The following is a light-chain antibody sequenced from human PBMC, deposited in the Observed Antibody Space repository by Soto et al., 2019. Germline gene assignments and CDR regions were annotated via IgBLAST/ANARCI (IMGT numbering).Light chain of an antibody. V-gene: IGLV1-51*01. Sequence: QSVLTQPPSVSAAPGQKVTISCSGSSSNIGNNYVSWYQQLPGTAPKLLIYDNNKRPSGIPDRFSGSKSGTSAILDITGLQTGDEADYYCGTWDYSLSAGVFGGGTKLTVL. CDR2: DNN. CDR1: SSNIGNNY. CDR3: GTWDYSLSAGV. J-gene: IGLJ3*02.